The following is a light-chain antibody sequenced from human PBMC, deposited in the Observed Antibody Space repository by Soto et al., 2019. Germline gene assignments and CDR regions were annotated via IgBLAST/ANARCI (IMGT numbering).Light chain of an antibody. CDR3: AAWDDSLNACV. CDR1: SSNIGSKT. CDR2: NNH. V-gene: IGLV1-44*01. J-gene: IGLJ1*01. Sequence: QLVLTQAPSASGTPGQRVTISCSGASSNIGSKTVNWYQQLPGMAPKLLIFNNHQRPSGVPDRFSGSKSGTSASLAIIGLQSEDEADYYCAAWDDSLNACVFGTGTKVTVL.